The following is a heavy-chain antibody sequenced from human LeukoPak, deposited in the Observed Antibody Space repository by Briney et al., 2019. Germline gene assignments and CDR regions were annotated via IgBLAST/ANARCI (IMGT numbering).Heavy chain of an antibody. J-gene: IGHJ6*02. CDR2: IYHSGST. D-gene: IGHD5-24*01. V-gene: IGHV4-4*02. Sequence: SETLSLTCAVSGGSISSSNWWSWVRQPPGKGLEWIGEIYHSGSTNYNPSLKSRVTISVDKSKNQLSLQLRSVTAADTAVYYCARDAERATPYFYAMDVSGQGTVVTVSS. CDR1: GGSISSSNW. CDR3: ARDAERATPYFYAMDV.